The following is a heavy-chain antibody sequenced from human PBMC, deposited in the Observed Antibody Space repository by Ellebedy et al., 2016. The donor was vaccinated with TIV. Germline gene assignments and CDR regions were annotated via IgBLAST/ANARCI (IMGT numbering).Heavy chain of an antibody. V-gene: IGHV4-4*07. J-gene: IGHJ1*01. CDR3: ARHGWAMVRGVIMGPAEYFQH. Sequence: MPSETLSLTCTVSGGSISSYNWSWIRQPAGKGLEWIGRIYTSGSTNYNPSLKSRVTMSVDTSKNQFSLKLSSVTAADTAVYYCARHGWAMVRGVIMGPAEYFQHWGQGTLVTVSS. D-gene: IGHD3-10*01. CDR1: GGSISSYN. CDR2: IYTSGST.